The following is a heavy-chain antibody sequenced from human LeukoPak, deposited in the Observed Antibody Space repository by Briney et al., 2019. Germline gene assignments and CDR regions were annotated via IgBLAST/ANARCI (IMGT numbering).Heavy chain of an antibody. CDR1: GFTFSSYS. D-gene: IGHD3-22*01. J-gene: IGHJ6*03. CDR3: ARRYYYDSSGYYYYYYMDV. Sequence: GGSLRLSCAASGFTFSSYSMNWVRQAPGKGLEWVSYISSSSSTIYYADSVKGRFTISRDNAKNSLYLQMNSLRAEDTAVYYCARRYYYDSSGYYYYYYMDVWGKGTTVTVSS. V-gene: IGHV3-48*01. CDR2: ISSSSSTI.